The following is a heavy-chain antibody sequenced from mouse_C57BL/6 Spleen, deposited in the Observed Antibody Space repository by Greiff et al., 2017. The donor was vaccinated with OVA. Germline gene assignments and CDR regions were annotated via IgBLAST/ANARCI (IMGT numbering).Heavy chain of an antibody. CDR1: GYAFSSYW. J-gene: IGHJ3*01. D-gene: IGHD1-1*01. CDR2: IYPGDGDT. Sequence: QVQLQQSGAELVKPGASVKISCKASGYAFSSYWMNWVKQRPGKGLEWIGQIYPGDGDTNYNGKFKGKATLTADKSSSTAYMQLSSLTSEDSAVYVCARDTTVVPRGPWFAYWGQGTLVTVSA. V-gene: IGHV1-80*01. CDR3: ARDTTVVPRGPWFAY.